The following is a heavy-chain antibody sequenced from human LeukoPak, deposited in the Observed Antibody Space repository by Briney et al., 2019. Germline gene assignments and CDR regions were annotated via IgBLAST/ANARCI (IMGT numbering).Heavy chain of an antibody. Sequence: PGGSLRLSCAASGFTFSHYGMHWVRQAPGKGLDWVAVISYDGILKYYADSVKGRFTISRDNSRNSLYLQMNSLRVEDTALYYCARAGPHGDYAPNDFWGQGTLVTVSS. CDR3: ARAGPHGDYAPNDF. D-gene: IGHD4-17*01. CDR2: ISYDGILK. J-gene: IGHJ4*02. V-gene: IGHV3-30*03. CDR1: GFTFSHYG.